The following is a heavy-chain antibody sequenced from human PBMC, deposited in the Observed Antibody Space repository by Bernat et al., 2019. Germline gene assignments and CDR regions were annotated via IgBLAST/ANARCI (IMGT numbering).Heavy chain of an antibody. CDR3: AKEKGGNYMPLDY. Sequence: QVQLVESGGGVVQPGWSLRLSCAASGFTFSSYGMQWVRQAPGKGLEWVAVISDDGSTKHYADSVNGRFTVSRDNSKNTLYPQMNSLRAEDTAVYYCAKEKGGNYMPLDYWGQGTLVTVSS. CDR1: GFTFSSYG. J-gene: IGHJ4*02. CDR2: ISDDGSTK. D-gene: IGHD1-26*01. V-gene: IGHV3-30*18.